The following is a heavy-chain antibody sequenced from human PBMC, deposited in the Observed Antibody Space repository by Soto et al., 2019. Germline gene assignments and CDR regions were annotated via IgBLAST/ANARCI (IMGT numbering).Heavy chain of an antibody. CDR2: ISAYNGNT. CDR1: VYTFTSYG. Sequence: ASVKVSCKASVYTFTSYGITWVRQAPGQGLEWMGWISAYNGNTNYAEKLQGRVTMTTDTSTSIAYMELRSLRSDDTAVYYCARDAPTIAAQDDYWGQGTLVTVSS. V-gene: IGHV1-18*01. CDR3: ARDAPTIAAQDDY. D-gene: IGHD6-13*01. J-gene: IGHJ4*02.